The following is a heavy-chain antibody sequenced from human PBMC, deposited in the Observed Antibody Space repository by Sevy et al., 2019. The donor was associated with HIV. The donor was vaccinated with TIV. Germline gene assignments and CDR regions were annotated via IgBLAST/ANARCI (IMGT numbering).Heavy chain of an antibody. Sequence: GGSLRLSCAASGFTFSANWMNWVRQAPGKGPEWVANIKGDGSDKHYVDSVEGRFTISSDKAKKLMYLQMNSLRVEDTSVYYCAHVTFGRFESWGQGTLVTVSS. CDR2: IKGDGSDK. V-gene: IGHV3-7*01. CDR3: AHVTFGRFES. CDR1: GFTFSANW. D-gene: IGHD3-16*01. J-gene: IGHJ4*02.